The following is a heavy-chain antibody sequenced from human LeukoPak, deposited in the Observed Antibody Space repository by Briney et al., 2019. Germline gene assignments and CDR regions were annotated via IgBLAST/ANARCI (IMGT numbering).Heavy chain of an antibody. J-gene: IGHJ5*02. CDR3: ARGVVTGWFDP. CDR1: GGSINTYY. D-gene: IGHD2-21*02. Sequence: TLSLTCTVSGGSINTYYWTWIRQPPGKGLEWIGYIYYSGSTNYNPSLKSRVTISVDTSKNQFSLKLSSVTAADTAVYYCARGVVTGWFDPWGQGTLVTVSS. V-gene: IGHV4-59*01. CDR2: IYYSGST.